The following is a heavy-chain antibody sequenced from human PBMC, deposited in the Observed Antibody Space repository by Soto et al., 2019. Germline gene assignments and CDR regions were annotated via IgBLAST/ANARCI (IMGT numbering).Heavy chain of an antibody. V-gene: IGHV4-59*01. CDR3: ARDQGGFTVTNHYYYYGMDV. Sequence: SETLSLTCTFSGGAISSYYWSWIRQPPGKGLEWIGYIYYSGSTNYNPSLKSRVTISVDTSKNQFSLKLSSVTPADTAVYYCARDQGGFTVTNHYYYYGMDVWGQGTTVTVSS. D-gene: IGHD4-17*01. CDR2: IYYSGST. J-gene: IGHJ6*02. CDR1: GGAISSYY.